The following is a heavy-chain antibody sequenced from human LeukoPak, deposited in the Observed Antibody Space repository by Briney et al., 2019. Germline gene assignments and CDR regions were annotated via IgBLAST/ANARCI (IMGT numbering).Heavy chain of an antibody. V-gene: IGHV4-59*01. CDR2: IYYSGST. D-gene: IGHD3-16*01. J-gene: IGHJ6*02. CDR1: GGSISSYY. Sequence: PSETLSLTCTVSGGSISSYYWSWIRQPPGKGLEWIGYIYYSGSTNYNPSLKSRVTISVDTSKNQFSLKLSSVTAADTAVYYCARGITVGFQYYYYYGMDVWGQGTTVTVSS. CDR3: ARGITVGFQYYYYYGMDV.